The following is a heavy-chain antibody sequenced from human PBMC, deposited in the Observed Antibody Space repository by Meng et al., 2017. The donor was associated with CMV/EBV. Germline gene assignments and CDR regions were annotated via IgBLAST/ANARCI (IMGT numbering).Heavy chain of an antibody. CDR3: ARPTAGYSYGLVIRNNWFDP. D-gene: IGHD5-18*01. CDR2: IRYDGSNK. Sequence: GESLKISCAASGFTFSSYEMNWVRQAPGKGLEWVAFIRYDGSNKYYADSVKGRFTISRDNSKNTLYLQMNSLRAEDTAVYYCARPTAGYSYGLVIRNNWFDPWGQGTLVTVSS. CDR1: GFTFSSYE. V-gene: IGHV3-30*02. J-gene: IGHJ5*02.